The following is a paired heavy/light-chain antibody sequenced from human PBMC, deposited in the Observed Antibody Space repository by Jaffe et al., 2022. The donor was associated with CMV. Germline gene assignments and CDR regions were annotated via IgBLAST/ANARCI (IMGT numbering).Heavy chain of an antibody. CDR2: INSSDNSV. Sequence: EVQLVESGGGLVQPGGSLRLSCAASGFTFSSYEMNWVRQAPGKGLEWVAYINSSDNSVHYADSVKGRFTISRDNAEKSLYLQLNSLRAGDTAVYYCARFYPHYYHDSSGYWHYYYMDVWGKGTTVTVSS. CDR1: GFTFSSYE. D-gene: IGHD3-22*01. V-gene: IGHV3-48*03. CDR3: ARFYPHYYHDSSGYWHYYYMDV. J-gene: IGHJ6*03.
Light chain of an antibody. CDR1: QSVSSFY. J-gene: IGKJ1*01. V-gene: IGKV3-20*01. Sequence: EIVLTQSPGTLSLSPGERATLSCRASQSVSSFYLAWYQQKPGQAPRLLIYGASRRATGIPDRFSGSGSGTHFTLTISRLEPEDFAVYYCHQYDGSLWTFGQGTKVEIK. CDR2: GAS. CDR3: HQYDGSLWT.